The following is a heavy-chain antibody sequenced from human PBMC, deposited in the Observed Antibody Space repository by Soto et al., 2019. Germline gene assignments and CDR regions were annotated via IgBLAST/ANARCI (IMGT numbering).Heavy chain of an antibody. D-gene: IGHD6-13*01. CDR3: ARESWYKFDP. Sequence: GGSLRLSCEVSGLTFSQCHMTWFRQAPGKGLEWISYISTTGSSIFYAGSVKGRFTVSRDNAKNSLYLRMNSLRAEDTAVYYCARESWYKFDPWGPGTLVTVSS. J-gene: IGHJ5*02. V-gene: IGHV3-11*01. CDR2: ISTTGSSI. CDR1: GLTFSQCH.